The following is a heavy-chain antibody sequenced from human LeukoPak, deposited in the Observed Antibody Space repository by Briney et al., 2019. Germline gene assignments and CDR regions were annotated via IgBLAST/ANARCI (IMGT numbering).Heavy chain of an antibody. V-gene: IGHV3-30*04. CDR1: GFTFSNYA. CDR2: VSFHGTDK. CDR3: AKDRRYDSSGYYYPEYYFDY. Sequence: GGSLRLSCAASGFTFSNYAMHWVRQAPGKGLDWVAVVSFHGTDKFYADSVKGRFTIARHNSKNTLYLQMNSLRAEDTAVYYCAKDRRYDSSGYYYPEYYFDYWGQGTLVTVSS. J-gene: IGHJ4*02. D-gene: IGHD3-22*01.